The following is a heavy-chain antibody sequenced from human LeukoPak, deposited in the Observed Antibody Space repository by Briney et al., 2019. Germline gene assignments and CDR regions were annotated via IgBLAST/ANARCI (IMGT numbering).Heavy chain of an antibody. CDR2: IYSSGST. CDR1: GGSISGYY. CDR3: ARAAGGIAAFDY. Sequence: SETLSLTCTVSGGSISGYYWSWIRQPPGKGLEWIGYIYSSGSTNYDPSLKSRVTMSVDTSKNQFSLKLSSVTAADTAVYYCARAAGGIAAFDYWGQGTLVTVSS. V-gene: IGHV4-59*12. J-gene: IGHJ4*02. D-gene: IGHD6-13*01.